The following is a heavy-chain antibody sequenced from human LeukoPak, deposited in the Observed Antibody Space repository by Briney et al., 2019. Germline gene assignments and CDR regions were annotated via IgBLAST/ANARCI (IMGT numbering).Heavy chain of an antibody. CDR3: ARVWQYSRSSGAFDI. D-gene: IGHD6-6*01. J-gene: IGHJ3*02. CDR1: GYSFTGYY. V-gene: IGHV1-2*02. CDR2: INPNSGGT. Sequence: GASVKVSCKASGYSFTGYYMHWVRQAAGQGLEWMGWINPNSGGTNYAQNFQGRVTMTRDTSISTAYMELSRLRSDDTALYYCARVWQYSRSSGAFDIWGQGTMVTVSS.